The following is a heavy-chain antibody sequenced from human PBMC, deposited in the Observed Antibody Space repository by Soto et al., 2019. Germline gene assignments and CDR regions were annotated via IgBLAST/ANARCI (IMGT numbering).Heavy chain of an antibody. V-gene: IGHV6-1*01. CDR3: ARDAKNCSSTSCYDYYYGMDV. Sequence: LSQTLSLTCXISGDSVSSNSAAWNWIRQSPSRGLEWLGRTYYRSKWYNDYAVSVKSRITISPDTSKNQFSLQLNSVTPEDTAVYYCARDAKNCSSTSCYDYYYGMDVWGQGTTVTVSS. J-gene: IGHJ6*02. CDR2: TYYRSKWYN. D-gene: IGHD2-2*01. CDR1: GDSVSSNSAA.